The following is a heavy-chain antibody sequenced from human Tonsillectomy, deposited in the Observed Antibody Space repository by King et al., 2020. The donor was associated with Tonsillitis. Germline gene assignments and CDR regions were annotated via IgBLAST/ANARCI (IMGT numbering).Heavy chain of an antibody. J-gene: IGHJ5*02. CDR2: ISPYNGNR. D-gene: IGHD2-15*01. CDR3: ARYYSDVVGDWFDP. CDR1: GYTFTSYG. V-gene: IGHV1-18*04. Sequence: QLVQSGAEVKKPGASVKVSCKASGYTFTSYGVTWVRQAPGQGLEWMGWISPYNGNRSYAQKFQGRVTVTTDTSTSTAYMELRSLGFDDTAVYYGARYYSDVVGDWFDPWGQGTLVTVSS.